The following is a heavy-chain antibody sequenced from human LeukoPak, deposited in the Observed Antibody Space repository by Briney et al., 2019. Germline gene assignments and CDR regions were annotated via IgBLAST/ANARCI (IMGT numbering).Heavy chain of an antibody. D-gene: IGHD2-2*02. CDR2: ISSSGSTI. CDR1: GFTFSSYE. Sequence: GGSLRPSCAASGFTFSSYEMNWVRQAPGKGLEWVSYISSSGSTIYYADSVKGRFTISRDNAKNSLYLQMNSLRAEDTAVYYCARDHCSSTSCYTDYWGQGTLVTVSS. J-gene: IGHJ4*02. CDR3: ARDHCSSTSCYTDY. V-gene: IGHV3-48*03.